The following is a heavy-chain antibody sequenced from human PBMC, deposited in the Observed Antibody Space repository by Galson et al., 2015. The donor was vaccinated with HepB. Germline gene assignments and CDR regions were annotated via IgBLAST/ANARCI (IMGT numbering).Heavy chain of an antibody. CDR3: YTYYYDSSGYYFDY. J-gene: IGHJ4*02. CDR1: GGSISSGGYS. Sequence: LSLTCAVSGGSISSGGYSWSWIRQPPGKGLEWIGYIYHSESTYYNPSLKSRVTISLDRSKNQFSLKLSSVTAADTAMYYCYTYYYDSSGYYFDYWGQGTLVTVSS. CDR2: IYHSEST. D-gene: IGHD3-22*01. V-gene: IGHV4-30-2*01.